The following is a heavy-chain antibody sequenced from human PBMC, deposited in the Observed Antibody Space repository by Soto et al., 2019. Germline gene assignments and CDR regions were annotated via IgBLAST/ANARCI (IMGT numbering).Heavy chain of an antibody. CDR1: GGTFSSYA. J-gene: IGHJ6*02. V-gene: IGHV1-69*13. Sequence: RASVKVSCKASGGTFSSYAISWVRQAPGQGLEWMGGIIPIFGTANYAQKFQGRVTITADESTSTAYMELSSLRSEDTAVYYCARLPSVTGTSGYGMDVWGQGTTVTVSS. CDR3: ARLPSVTGTSGYGMDV. D-gene: IGHD1-20*01. CDR2: IIPIFGTA.